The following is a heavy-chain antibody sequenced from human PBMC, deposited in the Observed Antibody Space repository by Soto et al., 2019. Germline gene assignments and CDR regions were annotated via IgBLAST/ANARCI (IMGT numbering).Heavy chain of an antibody. CDR1: GYTFTSYY. D-gene: IGHD4-17*01. Sequence: EASVKVSCKASGYTFTSYYMHWVRQAPGQGLEWMGIINPSGGSTSYAQKFQGRVTMTRDTSTSTVYMELSSLRSEDTAVYYCARDDTRYGDPWYFDYWGQGTLVTVSS. CDR3: ARDDTRYGDPWYFDY. CDR2: INPSGGST. J-gene: IGHJ4*02. V-gene: IGHV1-46*01.